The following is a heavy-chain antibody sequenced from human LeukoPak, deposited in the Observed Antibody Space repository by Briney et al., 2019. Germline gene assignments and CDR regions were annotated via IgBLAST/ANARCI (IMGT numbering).Heavy chain of an antibody. CDR3: ARVLPGYCSGGSCYGYYYYYGMDV. CDR2: ISYDGSNK. D-gene: IGHD2-15*01. CDR1: GFTFSSYA. V-gene: IGHV3-30-3*01. Sequence: GRSLRLSCAASGFTFSSYAMHWVRQAPGKGLEWVAVISYDGSNKYYADSAKGRFTISRDNSKNTLYLQMNSLRAEDTAVYYCARVLPGYCSGGSCYGYYYYYGMDVWGQGTTVTVSS. J-gene: IGHJ6*02.